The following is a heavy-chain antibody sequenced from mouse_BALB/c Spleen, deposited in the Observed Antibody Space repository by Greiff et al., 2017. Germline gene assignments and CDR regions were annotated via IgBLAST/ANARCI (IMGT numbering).Heavy chain of an antibody. CDR2: MWTGGST. J-gene: IGHJ2*01. V-gene: IGHV2-9*02. D-gene: IGHD2-14*01. Sequence: QVQLQQSGPGLVAPSQSLSITCSVSGFSLTTYGVHWVRQPPGKGLEWLGVMWTGGSTNYNSALMSRLSISKDNSRSQVFLKMNSLQTDDTAMYYCARDQVRGHYFDYWGQGTTLTVSS. CDR3: ARDQVRGHYFDY. CDR1: GFSLTTYG.